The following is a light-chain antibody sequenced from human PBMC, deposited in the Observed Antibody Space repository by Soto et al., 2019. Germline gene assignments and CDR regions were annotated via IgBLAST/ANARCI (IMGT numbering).Light chain of an antibody. J-gene: IGLJ3*02. Sequence: QSALTQPRSVSGSPGQSVTISCTGNSSDVGGYNYVSWYQQHPGKAPKLMIYDVSKRPSGVPDRFSGSKSGNTASLHISGLQAEEEADYYCCSYAGSYTWVFGGGTKLTAL. CDR1: SSDVGGYNY. CDR2: DVS. V-gene: IGLV2-11*01. CDR3: CSYAGSYTWV.